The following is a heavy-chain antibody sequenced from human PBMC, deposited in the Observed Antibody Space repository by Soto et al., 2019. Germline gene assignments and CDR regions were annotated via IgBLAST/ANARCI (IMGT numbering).Heavy chain of an antibody. Sequence: KPSETLSLTCAVYGGSFSGYYWSWIRQPPGKGLEWIGEINHSGSTNYNPSLKSRVTISVDTSKNQFSLKLSSVTAADTAVYYCARVWFLSSSSRTLDYWGQGTLVTVSS. CDR3: ARVWFLSSSSRTLDY. CDR2: INHSGST. CDR1: GGSFSGYY. J-gene: IGHJ4*02. V-gene: IGHV4-34*01. D-gene: IGHD6-6*01.